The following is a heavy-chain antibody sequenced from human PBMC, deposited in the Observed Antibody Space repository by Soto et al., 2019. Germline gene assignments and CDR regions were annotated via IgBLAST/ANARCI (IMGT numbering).Heavy chain of an antibody. CDR2: IYKSATT. V-gene: IGHV4-30-4*01. CDR1: GDSISNLDYF. D-gene: IGHD7-27*01. CDR3: ARGRYCLTGRCFPNWFDS. J-gene: IGHJ5*01. Sequence: LSLTCSVSGDSISNLDYFWAWIRQPPGQALEYIGYIYKSATTYYNPSFESRVAIPVDTSKSQFSLNVTSVTAADTAVYFCARGRYCLTGRCFPNWFDSWGQGALVTVSS.